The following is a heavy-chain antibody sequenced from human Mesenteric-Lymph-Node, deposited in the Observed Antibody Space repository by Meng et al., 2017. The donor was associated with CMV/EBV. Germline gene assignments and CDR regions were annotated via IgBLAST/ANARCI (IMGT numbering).Heavy chain of an antibody. CDR2: IYHSGST. CDR3: ARWTRWELRGMDV. J-gene: IGHJ6*02. CDR1: GGSISSNNW. D-gene: IGHD4-23*01. Sequence: SETLSLTCAVSGGSISSNNWWSWVRQPPGKGLEWSGEIYHSGSTNYNPSLKSRVTISVDKSKNQFSLKLSSVTAADTAVYYCARWTRWELRGMDVWGQGTTVTVSS. V-gene: IGHV4-4*02.